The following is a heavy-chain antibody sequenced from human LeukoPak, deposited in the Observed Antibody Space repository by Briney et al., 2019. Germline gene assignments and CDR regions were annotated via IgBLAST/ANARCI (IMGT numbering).Heavy chain of an antibody. CDR2: IKRVVDGETA. Sequence: GGSLRLSCAASGFTFSDAWMSRVRQAPGKGLESVGRIKRVVDGETADYAGPVKGRFTISRDDSKNTLYLQMTSLKTDDTAVYYCAAGLGTSDSDSWGQGTLVTVSS. D-gene: IGHD7-27*01. CDR3: AAGLGTSDSDS. CDR1: GFTFSDAW. V-gene: IGHV3-15*01. J-gene: IGHJ4*02.